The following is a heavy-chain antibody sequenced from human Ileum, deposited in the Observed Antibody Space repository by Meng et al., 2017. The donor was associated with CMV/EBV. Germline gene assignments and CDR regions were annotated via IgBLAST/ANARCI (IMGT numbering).Heavy chain of an antibody. D-gene: IGHD3-10*01. CDR1: DSVSISTES. CDR3: TYGWPLKY. Sequence: QVQLHQSVPGLGKPSQTLSLTCAGDSVSISTESWNWIRQSPSRGLEWLGRTWYGSKWYYEYAVSVKSRITIIPDTSQNQISLQLNSVTPDDTAVYYCTYGWPLKYWGQGSLVTGSS. CDR2: TWYGSKWYY. V-gene: IGHV6-1*01. J-gene: IGHJ4*02.